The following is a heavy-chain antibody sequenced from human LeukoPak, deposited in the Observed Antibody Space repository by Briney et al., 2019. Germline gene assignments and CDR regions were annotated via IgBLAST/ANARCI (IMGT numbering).Heavy chain of an antibody. J-gene: IGHJ5*02. CDR3: ARDWESLTGYFSVNWFDP. CDR2: IYTSGST. Sequence: SETLSLTRTVSGGSISSYYWSWIRQPAGKGLEWIGRIYTSGSTNYNPSLKSRVTMSVDTSKNQFSLKLSSVTAADTAVYYYARDWESLTGYFSVNWFDPWGQGTLVTVSS. D-gene: IGHD3-9*01. CDR1: GGSISSYY. V-gene: IGHV4-4*07.